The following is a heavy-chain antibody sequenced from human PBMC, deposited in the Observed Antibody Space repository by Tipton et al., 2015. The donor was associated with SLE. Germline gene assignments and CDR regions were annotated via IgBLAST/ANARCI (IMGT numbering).Heavy chain of an antibody. CDR2: IYYSGTT. D-gene: IGHD4-11*01. J-gene: IGHJ3*02. V-gene: IGHV4-39*07. Sequence: LRLSCTVSGGSISSSSYYWGWIRQPPGKGLQWIGSIYYSGTTYYNPSLKSRVTISVDTSKNQFSLKLTSVTAADTAVYYCGTSTVAFDIWGQGTMVTVSS. CDR1: GGSISSSSYY. CDR3: GTSTVAFDI.